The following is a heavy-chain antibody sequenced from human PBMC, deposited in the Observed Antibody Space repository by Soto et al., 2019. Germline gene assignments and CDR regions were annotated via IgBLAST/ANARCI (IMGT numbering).Heavy chain of an antibody. Sequence: EVQLMESGGNLVKPGGSLRLSCAASGFTFSSYSGNWVRQAPGRGLEWVSFISGGSSFINYADSVKGRFTISRDNAKNSMYLQMNSLRAEDTAVYYCAVIVVINNGIAFDLWGQGTMVTVSS. CDR2: ISGGSSFI. V-gene: IGHV3-21*01. J-gene: IGHJ3*01. CDR1: GFTFSSYS. D-gene: IGHD2-21*01. CDR3: AVIVVINNGIAFDL.